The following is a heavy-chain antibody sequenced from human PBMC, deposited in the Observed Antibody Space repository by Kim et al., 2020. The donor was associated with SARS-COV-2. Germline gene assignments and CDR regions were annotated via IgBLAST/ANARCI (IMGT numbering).Heavy chain of an antibody. CDR2: ISAYNGNT. Sequence: ASVKVSCKASGYTFTSYGISWVRQAPGQGLEWMGWISAYNGNTNYAQKLQGRVTMTTDTSTSTAYMELRSLRSDDTAVYYCARDMGGYDLGYYYYYYGMDVWGQGTTVTVSS. D-gene: IGHD5-12*01. CDR1: GYTFTSYG. CDR3: ARDMGGYDLGYYYYYYGMDV. V-gene: IGHV1-18*04. J-gene: IGHJ6*02.